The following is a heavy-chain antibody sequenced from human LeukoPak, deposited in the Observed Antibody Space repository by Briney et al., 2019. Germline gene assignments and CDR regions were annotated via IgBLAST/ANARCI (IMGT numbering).Heavy chain of an antibody. CDR3: ARATMVRGVLLFSY. Sequence: GGSLRLSCAASGFTFSSYWMHWVRQAPGEGRVWVSRINSEGSSTSYADSVKGRFTISRDNAKNTLYLQMNSLRAEDTAVYYCARATMVRGVLLFSYWGQGTLVTVSS. CDR1: GFTFSSYW. D-gene: IGHD3-10*01. V-gene: IGHV3-74*01. J-gene: IGHJ4*02. CDR2: INSEGSST.